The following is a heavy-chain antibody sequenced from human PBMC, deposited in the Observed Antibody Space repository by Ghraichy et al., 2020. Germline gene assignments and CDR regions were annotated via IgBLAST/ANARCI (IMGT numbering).Heavy chain of an antibody. CDR1: GFTFSSYA. J-gene: IGHJ4*02. Sequence: GESLNISCSASGFTFSSYAMHWVRQAPGKGLEYVSAISSNGGSTYYADSVKGRFTISRDNSKNTLYLQMSSLRAEDTAVYYCVKDAIAAGNVDYWGQGTLVTISS. D-gene: IGHD6-13*01. V-gene: IGHV3-64D*06. CDR3: VKDAIAAGNVDY. CDR2: ISSNGGST.